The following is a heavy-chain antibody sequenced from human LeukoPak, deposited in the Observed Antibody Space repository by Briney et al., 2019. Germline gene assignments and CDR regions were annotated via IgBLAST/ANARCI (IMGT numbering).Heavy chain of an antibody. V-gene: IGHV3-23*01. D-gene: IGHD3-22*01. CDR1: GFTFYTYD. CDR2: IASSRGGT. J-gene: IGHJ4*02. Sequence: GGSLRLSCVASGFTFYTYDMSWVRQAPGKGLEWVATIASSRGGTYYADSVKSRFTVSRDSSQKTLYLQMNRLRVEDTAIYYCAKDVVDYSDSSGYYYFDYWGQGTLVTVSS. CDR3: AKDVVDYSDSSGYYYFDY.